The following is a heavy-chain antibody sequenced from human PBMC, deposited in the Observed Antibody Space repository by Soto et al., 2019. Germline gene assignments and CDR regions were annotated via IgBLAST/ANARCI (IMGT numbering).Heavy chain of an antibody. D-gene: IGHD1-26*01. CDR1: GGSLSGYY. CDR3: ARHHVRGRTIAGAAEF. J-gene: IGHJ4*02. CDR2: FNHSGDT. Sequence: SETLSLTCAVYGGSLSGYYWSWIRQPPGKALEWIGEFNHSGDTNYNPSLKSRVTISVDTSKNQLFLNLSSVTAADTAMYYCARHHVRGRTIAGAAEFWGQGTLVTVST. V-gene: IGHV4-34*01.